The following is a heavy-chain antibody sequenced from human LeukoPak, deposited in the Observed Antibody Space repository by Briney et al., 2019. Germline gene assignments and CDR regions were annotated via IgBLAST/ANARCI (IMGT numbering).Heavy chain of an antibody. D-gene: IGHD1-26*01. CDR2: IIPIFGTA. CDR1: GGTFSSYA. J-gene: IGHJ4*02. V-gene: IGHV1-69*05. Sequence: ASVKVSCKASGGTFSSYAISWVRQAPGQGLEWMGGIIPIFGTANYAQKFQGRVTITTDESTSTAYMELSSLRSEDTAVYYCASDGYSGSSPGYWGQGTLVTVSS. CDR3: ASDGYSGSSPGY.